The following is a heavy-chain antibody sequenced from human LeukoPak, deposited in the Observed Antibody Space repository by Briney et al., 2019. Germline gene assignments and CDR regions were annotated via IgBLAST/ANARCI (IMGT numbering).Heavy chain of an antibody. V-gene: IGHV4-31*03. Sequence: SQTLSLTCTVSGGSISSGGYYWSWIRQHPGKGLEWIGYIYYSGSTYYNPSHKSRVTISVDTSKNQFSLKLSSVTAADTAVYYCARGDRPSFFDYWGQGTLVTVSS. CDR2: IYYSGST. D-gene: IGHD1-14*01. CDR1: GGSISSGGYY. CDR3: ARGDRPSFFDY. J-gene: IGHJ4*02.